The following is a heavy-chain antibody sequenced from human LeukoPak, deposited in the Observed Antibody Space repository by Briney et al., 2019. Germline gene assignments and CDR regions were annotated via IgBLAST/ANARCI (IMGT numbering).Heavy chain of an antibody. CDR2: ISTSSSTI. CDR3: ARRGCLGSCYSGFDY. V-gene: IGHV3-48*02. D-gene: IGHD2-15*01. Sequence: GGSLRLSCAASGFTFSSYGMNWVRQAPGKGLEWASYISTSSSTIYYADSVKGRFTISRDNAKNSLYLQMNSLRDEDTAVYYCARRGCLGSCYSGFDYWGQGTLVTVSS. J-gene: IGHJ4*02. CDR1: GFTFSSYG.